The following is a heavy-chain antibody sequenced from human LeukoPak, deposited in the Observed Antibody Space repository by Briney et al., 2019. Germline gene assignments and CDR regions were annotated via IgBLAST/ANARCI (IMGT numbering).Heavy chain of an antibody. Sequence: GGSLRLSCAASGFTFSSYAMSWVCQAPGKGLEWVSAISGSGGSTYYADSVKGRFTISRDNSKNTLYLQMNSLRAEDTAVYYCAKDQGYQLLEYNWFDPWGQGTLVTVSS. D-gene: IGHD2-2*01. V-gene: IGHV3-23*01. J-gene: IGHJ5*02. CDR2: ISGSGGST. CDR3: AKDQGYQLLEYNWFDP. CDR1: GFTFSSYA.